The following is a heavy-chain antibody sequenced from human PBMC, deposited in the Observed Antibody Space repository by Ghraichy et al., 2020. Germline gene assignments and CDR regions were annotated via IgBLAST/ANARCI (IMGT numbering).Heavy chain of an antibody. CDR3: ARNYYDSGGSYFVGFDY. CDR2: TYYRSKWYN. D-gene: IGHD3-22*01. CDR1: GDSVSSNSSA. J-gene: IGHJ4*02. V-gene: IGHV6-1*01. Sequence: SQTLSLTCAISGDSVSSNSSAWNWNRPSPSIGLEWLGRTYYRSKWYNDYAVSVKSRITINPDTSKNQFSLQLNSVSPEDTAVYYCARNYYDSGGSYFVGFDYWGQGTLVTVSS.